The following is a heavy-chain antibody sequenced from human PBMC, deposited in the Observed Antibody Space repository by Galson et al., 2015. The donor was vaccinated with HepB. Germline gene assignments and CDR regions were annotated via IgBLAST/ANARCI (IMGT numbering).Heavy chain of an antibody. CDR1: GFAFAGHA. Sequence: SPRLSCAASGFAFAGHAMSWVRQAPGKGLEWVSSISSSSSYIYYADSVKGRFTISRDNAKNSLYLQMNSLRAEDTAVYYCARDRGTYCSSTSCYTDSYYYYGMDVWGKGTTVTVSS. V-gene: IGHV3-21*01. CDR2: ISSSSSYI. J-gene: IGHJ6*04. D-gene: IGHD2-2*02. CDR3: ARDRGTYCSSTSCYTDSYYYYGMDV.